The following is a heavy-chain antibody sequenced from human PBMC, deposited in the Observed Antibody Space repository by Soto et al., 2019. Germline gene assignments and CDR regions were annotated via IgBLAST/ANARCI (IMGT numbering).Heavy chain of an antibody. CDR1: GFTFSSYA. CDR2: ISGSGGST. J-gene: IGHJ4*02. CDR3: AKEVPNDPEGEFDY. D-gene: IGHD1-1*01. V-gene: IGHV3-23*01. Sequence: EVQLLESGGGLVQPGGSLRLSCAASGFTFSSYAMSWVRQAPGKGLEWVSAISGSGGSTYYADSVKGRFTISRDNSKNTLCLQRTSLRTADPAVYYRAKEVPNDPEGEFDYWGQGTLVTVSS.